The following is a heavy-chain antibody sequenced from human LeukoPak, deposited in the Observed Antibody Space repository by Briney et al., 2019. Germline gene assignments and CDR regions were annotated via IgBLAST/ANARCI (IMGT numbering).Heavy chain of an antibody. D-gene: IGHD3-10*01. CDR2: IYYSGST. J-gene: IGHJ3*02. Sequence: SETLSLTCTVSGGSISSSSYYWGWIRQPPGKGLEWIGSIYYSGSTYYNPSLKSRVTISVDTSKNQFSLKLSSVTAADTAVYYCARSLHYYGSDSFDIWGQGTMVTVSS. V-gene: IGHV4-39*07. CDR3: ARSLHYYGSDSFDI. CDR1: GGSISSSSYY.